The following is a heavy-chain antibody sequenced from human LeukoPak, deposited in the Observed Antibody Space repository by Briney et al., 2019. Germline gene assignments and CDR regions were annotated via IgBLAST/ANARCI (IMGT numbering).Heavy chain of an antibody. CDR2: IIPIFGTA. V-gene: IGHV1-69*13. D-gene: IGHD2-2*01. CDR1: GGTFSSYA. J-gene: IGHJ6*02. CDR3: ARVAIGYQLLFGMDV. Sequence: ASVKVSCKASGGTFSSYAISWVRQAPGQGLEWMGGIIPIFGTANYAQKFQGRVTITADESTSTAYMELSSLRSEDTAVYYCARVAIGYQLLFGMDVWGQGTTVTVSS.